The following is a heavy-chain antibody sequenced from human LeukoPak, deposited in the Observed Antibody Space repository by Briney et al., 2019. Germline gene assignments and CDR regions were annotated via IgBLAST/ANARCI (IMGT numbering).Heavy chain of an antibody. CDR3: ATRIAVAANYFDY. D-gene: IGHD6-19*01. V-gene: IGHV4-39*01. Sequence: SETLSLTCTVSGGSISSSSYYWGWIRQPPGKGLEWIGSIYYSGSTYYNPSLKSRVTISVDTSKNQFSLKLSSVTAADTAVYYCATRIAVAANYFDYWAREPWSPSPQ. J-gene: IGHJ4*02. CDR1: GGSISSSSYY. CDR2: IYYSGST.